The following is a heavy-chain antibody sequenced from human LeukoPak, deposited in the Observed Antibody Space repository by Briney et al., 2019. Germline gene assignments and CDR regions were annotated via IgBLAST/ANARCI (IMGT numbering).Heavy chain of an antibody. CDR2: MNPNSGNI. CDR3: ARDVRNNWFDP. V-gene: IGHV1-8*01. Sequence: ASVKVSCKASGYTLNNYDINWVRQAAGQGLEWMGWMNPNSGNIGYAQKFQGRITMTRNTSISTAYMELSSLRSDDTAVYYCARDVRNNWFDPWGQGTLVTVSS. CDR1: GYTLNNYD. J-gene: IGHJ5*02.